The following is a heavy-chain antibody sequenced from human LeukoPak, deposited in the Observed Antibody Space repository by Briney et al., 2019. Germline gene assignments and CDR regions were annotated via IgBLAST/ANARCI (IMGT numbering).Heavy chain of an antibody. J-gene: IGHJ4*02. CDR3: ASTETYYDILTGYSPGDYFDY. Sequence: GRSLRLSCAASGFTFSSYSMNWVRQAPGKGREWGSSISSSSSYIYYADSVKGRFTISRDNAKNSLYLQMNSLRAEDTAVYYCASTETYYDILTGYSPGDYFDYWGQGTLVTVSS. D-gene: IGHD3-9*01. CDR1: GFTFSSYS. CDR2: ISSSSSYI. V-gene: IGHV3-21*01.